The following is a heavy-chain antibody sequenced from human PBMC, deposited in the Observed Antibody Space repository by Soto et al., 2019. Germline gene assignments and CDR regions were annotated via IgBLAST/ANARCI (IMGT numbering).Heavy chain of an antibody. CDR3: ARHEQFYYYYYGMDV. D-gene: IGHD4-4*01. CDR2: INPGDSDI. V-gene: IGHV5-51*01. CDR1: GYSFTTYW. J-gene: IGHJ6*02. Sequence: GESLKISCKASGYSFTTYWIAWVRRMPGKGLEWMRIINPGDSDIRYSPSFQGQVTISADNSISTAYLQWSSLKASDTAMYYCARHEQFYYYYYGMDVWGQGTAVTVSS.